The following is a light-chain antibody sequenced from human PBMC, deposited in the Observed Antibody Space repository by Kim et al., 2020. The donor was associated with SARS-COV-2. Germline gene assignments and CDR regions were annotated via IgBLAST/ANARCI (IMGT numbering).Light chain of an antibody. J-gene: IGLJ1*01. CDR3: QVWISPSDWV. Sequence: VAPGKTATSTWGGNSIGDKSVHWDQRKPGEAPVLVIYYDNDRPSGIPERFSGSNSGNTATLTISGVEAGDEADYYCQVWISPSDWVFGTGTKVTVL. CDR1: SIGDKS. V-gene: IGLV3-21*04. CDR2: YDN.